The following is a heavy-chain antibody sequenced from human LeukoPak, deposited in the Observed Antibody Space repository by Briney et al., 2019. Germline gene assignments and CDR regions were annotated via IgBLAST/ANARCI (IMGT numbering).Heavy chain of an antibody. V-gene: IGHV3-30*18. J-gene: IGHJ6*02. Sequence: PGGSLRLSCEVSGFTFSNYGMHWVRQAPGKGLEWVAVISYDGSNKYYADSVKGRFTISRDNSKNTLHLQMNSLRAEDTAVYYCAKGRQRLDIYYGMDVWGQGTTVSVSS. CDR2: ISYDGSNK. CDR3: AKGRQRLDIYYGMDV. CDR1: GFTFSNYG. D-gene: IGHD6-25*01.